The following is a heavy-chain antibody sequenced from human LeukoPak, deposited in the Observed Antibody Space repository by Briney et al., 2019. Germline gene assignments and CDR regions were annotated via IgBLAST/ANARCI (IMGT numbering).Heavy chain of an antibody. CDR2: IRSKAYGGTT. J-gene: IGHJ6*02. CDR1: GFTFGDYA. V-gene: IGHV3-49*04. CDR3: TRISHSSGWYRPAYYYGMDV. D-gene: IGHD6-19*01. Sequence: GGSLRLSCTASGFTFGDYAMSWVRQAPGKGLEWVGFIRSKAYGGTTEYAASVKGRFTISRDDSKSIAYLQMNSLKTEDTAVYYCTRISHSSGWYRPAYYYGMDVWGQGTTVTVSS.